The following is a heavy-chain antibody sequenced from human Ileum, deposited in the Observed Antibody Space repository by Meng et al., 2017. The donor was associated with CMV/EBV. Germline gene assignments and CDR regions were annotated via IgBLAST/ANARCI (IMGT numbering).Heavy chain of an antibody. CDR2: ITYDGGNE. Sequence: RSLRLYCVVYGFTLSKNAMHWVRQTPGKELEWVAVITYDGGNEYSAGSVKGRFIISRDNSKNMLFLQMNSLRTEDTAVYYCASQGPWGQGTLVTVSS. V-gene: IGHV3-30-3*01. CDR3: ASQGP. J-gene: IGHJ5*02. CDR1: GFTLSKNA.